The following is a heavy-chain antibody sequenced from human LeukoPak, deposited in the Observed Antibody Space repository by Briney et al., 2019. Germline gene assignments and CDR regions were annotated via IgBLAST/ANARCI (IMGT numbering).Heavy chain of an antibody. CDR3: AREGRAFDY. CDR2: MNPNSGNT. V-gene: IGHV1-8*03. J-gene: IGHJ4*02. CDR1: GGTFSSYA. Sequence: GASVKVSCKASGGTFSSYAINWVRQATGQGLEWMGWMNPNSGNTGYAQKFQGRVTITRNTSISTAYMELSSLRSEDTAVYYCAREGRAFDYWGQGTLVTVSS.